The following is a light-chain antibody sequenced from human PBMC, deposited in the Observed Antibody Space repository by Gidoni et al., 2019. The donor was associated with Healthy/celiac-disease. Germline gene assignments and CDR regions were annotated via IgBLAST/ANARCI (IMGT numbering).Light chain of an antibody. CDR3: QKYNSAHLFT. V-gene: IGKV1-27*01. J-gene: IGKJ3*01. Sequence: DIQLTQSPSSLSASVGDRVTITCRASQGIRNYFALYQQKPGKVPKLLIYAASTLQSGVPSRFSGSGSGTNFALTISSLQPEDVATYYCQKYNSAHLFTFGPGTKVDIK. CDR1: QGIRNY. CDR2: AAS.